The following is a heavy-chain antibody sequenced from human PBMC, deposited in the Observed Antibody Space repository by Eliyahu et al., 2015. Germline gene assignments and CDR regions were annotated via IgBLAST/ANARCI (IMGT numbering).Heavy chain of an antibody. CDR2: XIPIFGTA. CDR1: GGTFSSYA. V-gene: IGHV1-69*01. J-gene: IGHJ2*01. CDR3: ARDSPYLI. D-gene: IGHD2-2*02. Sequence: QVQLVQSGVEVKKPGSSVKVSXKXSGGTFSSYAISSVRXAPGQGLEWMGGXIPIFGTANYAQKXQGRVTIXADESTSTAYMELSSLRSEDTAVYYCARDSPYLIWGRGTLVTVSS.